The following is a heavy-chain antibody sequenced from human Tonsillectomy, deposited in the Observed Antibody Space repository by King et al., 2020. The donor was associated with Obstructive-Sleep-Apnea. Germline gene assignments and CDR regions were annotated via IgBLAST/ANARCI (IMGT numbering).Heavy chain of an antibody. CDR2: INSSSGYI. D-gene: IGHD1-26*01. Sequence: VQLVESGGGLVKPGGSLRLSCAASGFTFSSYSMNWVRQAPGKGLEWVSSINSSSGYIYYADSVKGRFTISRDNAKNSLYLQINSLRAEDTAVYYCAGDSMSIVNDYYGMDVWGQGTTVTVSS. J-gene: IGHJ6*02. CDR3: AGDSMSIVNDYYGMDV. CDR1: GFTFSSYS. V-gene: IGHV3-21*01.